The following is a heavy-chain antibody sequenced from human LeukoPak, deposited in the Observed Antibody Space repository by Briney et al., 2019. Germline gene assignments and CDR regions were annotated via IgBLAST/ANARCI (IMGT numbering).Heavy chain of an antibody. CDR1: GGSISSSSYY. J-gene: IGHJ4*02. CDR2: IYYSGST. D-gene: IGHD6-13*01. CDR3: ARRRYSSSWGVDY. V-gene: IGHV4-39*01. Sequence: SETLSLTCTVSGGSISSSSYYWGWIRQPPGKGLEWIGSIYYSGSTYYNPSLKSRVTISVDTSKNQFSLKLSSATAADTAVYYCARRRYSSSWGVDYWGQGTLVTVSS.